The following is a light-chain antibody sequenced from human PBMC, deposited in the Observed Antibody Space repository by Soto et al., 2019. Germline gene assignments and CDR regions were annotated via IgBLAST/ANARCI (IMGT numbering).Light chain of an antibody. CDR1: SSNIGAGYD. CDR2: GNS. CDR3: QSYDSSLSAHVV. J-gene: IGLJ2*01. V-gene: IGLV1-40*01. Sequence: QSALTQPPSVSGAPGQRVTISCTGSSSNIGAGYDVHWYQQFPGTAPKLLIYGNSNRPSGVPDRFSGSKSGTSASLAITGLQAEDEADYYCQSYDSSLSAHVVFGGGTKVTVL.